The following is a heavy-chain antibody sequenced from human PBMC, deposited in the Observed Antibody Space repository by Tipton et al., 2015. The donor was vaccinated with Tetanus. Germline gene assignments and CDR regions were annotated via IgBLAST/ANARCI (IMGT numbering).Heavy chain of an antibody. Sequence: SLRLSCSASGFTFSNYWMSWVRQVPGKGLEWVGNIKPDGNGKYYVDSVKGRFTISRDNAKNSLYLQMNSLRPEDTAVYYCARYVATRTIGYWGQGSLVTVSS. CDR2: IKPDGNGK. V-gene: IGHV3-7*01. CDR3: ARYVATRTIGY. CDR1: GFTFSNYW. J-gene: IGHJ4*02. D-gene: IGHD2-2*01.